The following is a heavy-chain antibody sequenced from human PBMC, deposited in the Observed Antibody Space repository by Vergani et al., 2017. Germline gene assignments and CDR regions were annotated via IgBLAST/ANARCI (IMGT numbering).Heavy chain of an antibody. CDR1: GFTFSSYS. CDR3: ARTLSYYDSSGYYYQFDY. Sequence: EVQLVESGGGLVKPGGSLRLSCAASGFTFSSYSMNWVRQAPGKGLEWVSSISSSSSYIYYADSVKGRFTISRDNAKNSLYLQMNSLRAEDTAVYYCARTLSYYDSSGYYYQFDYWGQGTLVTVSS. D-gene: IGHD3-22*01. CDR2: ISSSSSYI. V-gene: IGHV3-21*04. J-gene: IGHJ4*02.